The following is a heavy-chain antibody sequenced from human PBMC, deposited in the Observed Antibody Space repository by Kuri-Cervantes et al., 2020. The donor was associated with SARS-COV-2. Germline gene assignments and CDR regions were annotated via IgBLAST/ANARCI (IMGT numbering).Heavy chain of an antibody. CDR1: GFDFSRSA. D-gene: IGHD6-19*01. V-gene: IGHV3-30-3*01. CDR2: IPYDGNNK. J-gene: IGHJ4*02. Sequence: GESLKISCAASGFDFSRSAMHWVRQAPGKGLEWVAVIPYDGNNKNCTASGKGRFTISRDNSRNTLYLQMNSLRAEDTAVYYCARNEVTQWLVRYWGQGTLVTVSS. CDR3: ARNEVTQWLVRY.